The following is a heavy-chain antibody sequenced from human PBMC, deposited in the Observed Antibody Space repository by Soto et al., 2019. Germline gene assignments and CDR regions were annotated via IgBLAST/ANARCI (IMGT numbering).Heavy chain of an antibody. Sequence: PSETLSLTCTVSGYPIRNGYYWGWIRQPPGKGLAWIGTIYPSGSTYYNPSLKSRVTISVAASENPFSLKLSSVTAADTAVYYCARVGPYCGGDCYSPPPWGQGTLVTVSS. D-gene: IGHD2-21*02. CDR1: GYPIRNGYY. CDR2: IYPSGST. J-gene: IGHJ5*02. V-gene: IGHV4-38-2*02. CDR3: ARVGPYCGGDCYSPPP.